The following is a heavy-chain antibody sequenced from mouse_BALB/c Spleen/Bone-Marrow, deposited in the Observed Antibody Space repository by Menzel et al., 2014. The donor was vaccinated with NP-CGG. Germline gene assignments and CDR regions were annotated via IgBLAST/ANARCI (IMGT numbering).Heavy chain of an antibody. CDR3: ARDMGLLRFDY. J-gene: IGHJ2*01. D-gene: IGHD1-1*01. Sequence: DVQLQESGGGLVQPGGSLRLSCATSGFTFTDYYMSWVRQPPGKALEWLGFIRHKANGYTTEYSASVKGRFTISRDNSQSILYLQMNALRAEDSATYYGARDMGLLRFDYWGKGTTLAVAS. CDR2: IRHKANGYTT. CDR1: GFTFTDYY. V-gene: IGHV7-3*02.